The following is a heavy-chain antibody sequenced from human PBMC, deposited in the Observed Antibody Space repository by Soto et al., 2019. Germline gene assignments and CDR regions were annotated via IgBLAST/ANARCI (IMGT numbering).Heavy chain of an antibody. CDR2: ISSSGNTT. Sequence: PGGSLRLSCGGSGFSFSDFYMSWIRQAPGQGLEWISYISSSGNTTYYAYSVRGRFTISRDNAHNTLYLQMDSLSADDTAAYFFARPNQGAMTAYLDDWGTGIRVTDSS. J-gene: IGHJ4*02. CDR1: GFSFSDFY. V-gene: IGHV3-11*01. CDR3: ARPNQGAMTAYLDD. D-gene: IGHD5-18*01.